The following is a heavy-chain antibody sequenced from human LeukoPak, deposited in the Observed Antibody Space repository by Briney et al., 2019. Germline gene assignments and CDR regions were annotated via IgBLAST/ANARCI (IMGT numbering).Heavy chain of an antibody. V-gene: IGHV4-39*01. Sequence: PSETLSLTCTVSSGSISSTTYYWGWIRQPPGEGLEWIGSIYYSGSTFYNPSLKSRVTISVDTSKNQISLKLSSVTAADTAVYYCERHYHYGSGTYMPFDIWGQGTMVTVSS. D-gene: IGHD3-10*01. CDR1: SGSISSTTYY. CDR2: IYYSGST. CDR3: ERHYHYGSGTYMPFDI. J-gene: IGHJ3*02.